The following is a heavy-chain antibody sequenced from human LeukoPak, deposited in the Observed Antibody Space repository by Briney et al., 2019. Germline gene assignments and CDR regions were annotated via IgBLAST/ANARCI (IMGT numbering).Heavy chain of an antibody. Sequence: SETLSLTCTVSGGSISSYYWSWIRQPPGKGLEWIGYIYYSGSTNYNPSLKSRVTISVDTSKNQFSLKLSSVTAADTAVYYCARGLSEGSGSYQFRHNWFDPWGQGTLVTVSS. J-gene: IGHJ5*02. V-gene: IGHV4-59*01. D-gene: IGHD3-10*01. CDR1: GGSISSYY. CDR3: ARGLSEGSGSYQFRHNWFDP. CDR2: IYYSGST.